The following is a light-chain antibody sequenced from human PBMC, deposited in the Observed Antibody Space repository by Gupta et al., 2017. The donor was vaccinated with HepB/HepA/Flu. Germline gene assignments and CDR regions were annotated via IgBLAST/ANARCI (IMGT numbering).Light chain of an antibody. CDR3: QQNESNPPIT. CDR1: QTIRSY. V-gene: IGKV1-39*01. CDR2: AAS. J-gene: IGKJ5*01. Sequence: DIQMTQSPSSLSASVGDRVTITCRASQTIRSYLNWYQQKPGKAPKLLIYAASSLQSGVPSRFSGSGYGTDFTLTISSRQPEDFATYYCQQNESNPPITFGQGTRLEIK.